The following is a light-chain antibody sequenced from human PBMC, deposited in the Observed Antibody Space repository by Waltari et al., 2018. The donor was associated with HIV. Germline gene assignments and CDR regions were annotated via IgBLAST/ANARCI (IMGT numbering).Light chain of an antibody. Sequence: QSALTQPASVSGSPGKSLPLSCPGTSSDVGGSNFVSWYQPHPGKAPKLMSFHVSNRPGGVCNRFSGPKSGNTASLPISGLQAEDAADYYCSSYTSSSTVFGGGTKLTVL. V-gene: IGLV2-14*03. CDR3: SSYTSSSTV. CDR1: SSDVGGSNF. J-gene: IGLJ3*02. CDR2: HVS.